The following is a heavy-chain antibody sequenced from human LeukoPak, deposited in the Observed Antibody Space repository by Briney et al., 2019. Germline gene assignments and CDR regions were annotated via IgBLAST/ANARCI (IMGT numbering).Heavy chain of an antibody. J-gene: IGHJ4*02. D-gene: IGHD2-2*01. CDR3: ARGAYCSSTSCYHPASLKDY. V-gene: IGHV1-46*01. CDR2: INPSGDST. Sequence: VASVKVPCKASGSTSTSYYMHWVRQAPGQGLEWMGIINPSGDSTNYAQKFKGRVTMTRDTSTSTVYMELSSLRSEDTAVYYCARGAYCSSTSCYHPASLKDYWGQGTLVTVSS. CDR1: GSTSTSYY.